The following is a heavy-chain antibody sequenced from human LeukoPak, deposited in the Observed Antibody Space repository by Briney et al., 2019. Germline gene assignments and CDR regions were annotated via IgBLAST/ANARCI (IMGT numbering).Heavy chain of an antibody. D-gene: IGHD3-10*01. CDR1: GFMFNYYI. CDR2: ISSSGSST. J-gene: IGHJ4*02. Sequence: GGSLRLSCAASGFMFNYYIMNWVRQAPGKGLEWVSHISSSGSSTYYADSVKGRFTISRDNAKNSVSLQMNNLRAEDSAVYYCARGADDSGTYYYATFDYWGPGILVTVSS. V-gene: IGHV3-48*01. CDR3: ARGADDSGTYYYATFDY.